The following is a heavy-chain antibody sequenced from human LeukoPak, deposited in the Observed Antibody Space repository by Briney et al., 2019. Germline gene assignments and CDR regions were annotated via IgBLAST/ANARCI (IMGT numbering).Heavy chain of an antibody. CDR2: TCYRSKWFN. CDR1: GDSVPSKSAA. D-gene: IGHD2-15*01. Sequence: SQTLSVTCVLSGDSVPSKSAAWNWIRQSPSRGLHWLGRTCYRSKWFNDYAVSVKGRITINPDTSKNQFSLQLNSVTPEDTAVYFCARTSGYFDYWGQGTLVTVSS. J-gene: IGHJ4*02. CDR3: ARTSGYFDY. V-gene: IGHV6-1*01.